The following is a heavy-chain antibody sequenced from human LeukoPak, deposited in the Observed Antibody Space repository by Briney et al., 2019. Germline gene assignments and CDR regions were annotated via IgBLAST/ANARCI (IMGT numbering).Heavy chain of an antibody. Sequence: GASVKVSCKASGYTFTSYYMHWVRQAPGQGLEWMGIINPSGGSTSYAQKFQGRVTMTRDMSTSTVYMELSSLRSEDTAVYYCAGGRIRYCSGGSCYPMDVWGKGTTVTVSS. CDR3: AGGRIRYCSGGSCYPMDV. CDR2: INPSGGST. D-gene: IGHD2-15*01. CDR1: GYTFTSYY. J-gene: IGHJ6*04. V-gene: IGHV1-46*01.